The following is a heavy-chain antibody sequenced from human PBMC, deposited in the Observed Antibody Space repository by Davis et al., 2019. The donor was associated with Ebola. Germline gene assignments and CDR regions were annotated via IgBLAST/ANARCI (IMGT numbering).Heavy chain of an antibody. V-gene: IGHV1-2*06. CDR3: ARVSGPATIFPVGDALDT. D-gene: IGHD3-10*02. J-gene: IGHJ3*02. CDR1: GFTFNAYY. Sequence: AASVKVSCKTSGFTFNAYYMHWVRQAPGQGLEWVGRINANTGGTNYAQNFQGRVTMTRDTSISTAYMELTRLTSDDTAVYYCARVSGPATIFPVGDALDTWGQGTMVTVSS. CDR2: INANTGGT.